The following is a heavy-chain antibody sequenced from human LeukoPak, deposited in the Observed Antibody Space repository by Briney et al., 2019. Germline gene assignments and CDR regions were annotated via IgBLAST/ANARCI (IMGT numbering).Heavy chain of an antibody. CDR1: GFTFSSYA. V-gene: IGHV3-30*04. CDR2: ISYDGTNK. CDR3: AKEGRRYFDY. J-gene: IGHJ4*02. Sequence: TGGSLRLSCAASGFTFSSYAMHWVRQAPGKGLEWVALISYDGTNKYYADSVKGRFTISRDNSKNTLYLQMNSLRAEDTAVYYCAKEGRRYFDYWGQGNLVTVST.